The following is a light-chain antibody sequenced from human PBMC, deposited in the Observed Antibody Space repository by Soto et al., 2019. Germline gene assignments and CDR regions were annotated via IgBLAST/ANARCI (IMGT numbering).Light chain of an antibody. V-gene: IGKV1-12*01. CDR1: QGISSW. J-gene: IGKJ4*01. CDR3: QQANSFQLR. CDR2: AAS. Sequence: DIQMTQSPSSVSASVGDRVTITFRASQGISSWLAWYQQKPGKAPKLLIYAASSLQSGVPSRCRGSGSGTGFTLTIRTLHPDEFETHYCQQANSFQLRLGGGTKADI.